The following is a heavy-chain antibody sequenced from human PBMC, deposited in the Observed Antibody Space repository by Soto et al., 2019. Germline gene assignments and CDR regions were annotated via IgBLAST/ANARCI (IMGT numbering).Heavy chain of an antibody. D-gene: IGHD3-10*01. J-gene: IGHJ4*02. Sequence: GGSLRLSCAASGFTFSSYAMSWVRQTPGKGLEWVSAISGSGGSTYYADSVKGRFTIPRDNSKNTLYLQMNSLRAEDTAVYYCAKDAGGFGETLYTSYYFDYWGQGTLVTVSS. V-gene: IGHV3-23*01. CDR3: AKDAGGFGETLYTSYYFDY. CDR2: ISGSGGST. CDR1: GFTFSSYA.